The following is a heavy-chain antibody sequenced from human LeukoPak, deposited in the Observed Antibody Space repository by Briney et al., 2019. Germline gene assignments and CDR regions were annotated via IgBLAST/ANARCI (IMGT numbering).Heavy chain of an antibody. D-gene: IGHD6-19*01. CDR2: IWYDGSNK. J-gene: IGHJ2*01. CDR3: ARDQIGYSSGWGPRVSFDL. Sequence: GRSLRLSCAASGFPFSSYGMHWVRQAPGKGLEWVAVIWYDGSNKYYADSVKGRFTISRDSSKNTLYLQMNSLRAEDTAVYYCARDQIGYSSGWGPRVSFDLWGRGTLVTVSS. CDR1: GFPFSSYG. V-gene: IGHV3-33*01.